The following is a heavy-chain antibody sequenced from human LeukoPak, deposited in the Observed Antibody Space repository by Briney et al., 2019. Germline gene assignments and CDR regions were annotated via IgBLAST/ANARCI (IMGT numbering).Heavy chain of an antibody. CDR2: INPNSGGT. D-gene: IGHD6-19*01. CDR1: GYTFTDYY. V-gene: IGHV1-2*02. J-gene: IGHJ5*02. CDR3: ARAPPVRGWYGNWFDP. Sequence: ASVKVSCKASGYTFTDYYIHWVRQAPGQGLEWMGWINPNSGGTNYAQKFQGRVTKTRDTSISTAYMELSGLRSDDTAVYFCARAPPVRGWYGNWFDPWGQGTLVTVSS.